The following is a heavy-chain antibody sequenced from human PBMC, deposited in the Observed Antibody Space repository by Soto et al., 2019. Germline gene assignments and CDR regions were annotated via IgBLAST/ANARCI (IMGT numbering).Heavy chain of an antibody. V-gene: IGHV1-18*01. CDR1: GYTFTGYG. CDR2: ISAYNGNT. Sequence: GASVKVSCKASGYTFTGYGISWVRQAPGQGLEWMGWISAYNGNTNYAQKLQGRVTMTTDTSTSTAYMELRSLRSDDTAVYYCVSGVITTGAFDIWGQGTMVTVSS. J-gene: IGHJ3*02. CDR3: VSGVITTGAFDI. D-gene: IGHD3-22*01.